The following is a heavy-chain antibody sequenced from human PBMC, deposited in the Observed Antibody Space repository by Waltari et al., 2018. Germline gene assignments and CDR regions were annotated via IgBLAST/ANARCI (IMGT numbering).Heavy chain of an antibody. Sequence: QVQLQESGPGLVKPSQTLSLTCTVSGGSISSGDYYWSWIRQPPGKGLEWIGYIYSSGRTYYNPSLKGRVTISVDTSKNQFSLKLSSVTAADTAVYYCARVGITIFGVPDRGFDYWGQGTLVTVSS. D-gene: IGHD3-3*01. CDR1: GGSISSGDYY. CDR3: ARVGITIFGVPDRGFDY. V-gene: IGHV4-30-4*08. J-gene: IGHJ4*02. CDR2: IYSSGRT.